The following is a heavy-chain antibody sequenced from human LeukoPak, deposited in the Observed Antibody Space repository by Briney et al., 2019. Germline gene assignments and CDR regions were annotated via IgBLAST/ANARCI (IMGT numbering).Heavy chain of an antibody. Sequence: PGESLKISCKGSGYSFTSYWINWVRQMPGKGLEWMGSIDPSDSYTNCSPSFQGHVTISTDKSISTAYLQWSSLRASDTAMYYCARNRYYYDFSGYYVDYWGQGTLVTVSS. CDR3: ARNRYYYDFSGYYVDY. CDR1: GYSFTSYW. CDR2: IDPSDSYT. J-gene: IGHJ4*02. D-gene: IGHD3-22*01. V-gene: IGHV5-10-1*01.